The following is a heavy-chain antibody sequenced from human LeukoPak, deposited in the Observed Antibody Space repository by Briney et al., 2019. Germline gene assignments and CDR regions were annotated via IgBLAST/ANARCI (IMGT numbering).Heavy chain of an antibody. CDR1: GFTFSTYS. CDR3: ARAFDTSWDYYYMDV. J-gene: IGHJ6*03. Sequence: KTGGSLRLSCAASGFTFSTYSMNWVRQAPGRGLEWVSSISSTSRYIYYADSVKGRFTISRDDAKNSLYLQMNSLRAEDTAVYYCARAFDTSWDYYYMDVWGKGTTVTVSS. D-gene: IGHD2-2*01. CDR2: ISSTSRYI. V-gene: IGHV3-21*01.